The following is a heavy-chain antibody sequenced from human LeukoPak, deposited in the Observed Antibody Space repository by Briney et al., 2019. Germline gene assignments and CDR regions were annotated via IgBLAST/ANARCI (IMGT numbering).Heavy chain of an antibody. J-gene: IGHJ4*02. V-gene: IGHV5-51*01. Sequence: GESLKISCNASGYTFSSYWIGWVRQMPGQGLEWMGIIYPGDSDTRYSPSFQGLASISADKSISTAYVQWSSLKASDTAMYYCARANFGGGSDYWGQGTLVTVSS. CDR3: ARANFGGGSDY. CDR2: IYPGDSDT. D-gene: IGHD3-16*01. CDR1: GYTFSSYW.